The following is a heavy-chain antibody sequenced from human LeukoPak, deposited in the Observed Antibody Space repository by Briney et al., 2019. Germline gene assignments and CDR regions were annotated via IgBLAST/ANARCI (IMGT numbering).Heavy chain of an antibody. CDR3: AGTMARTYVVN. CDR2: ISSSSSYI. D-gene: IGHD3-10*01. J-gene: IGHJ4*02. Sequence: PGGSLRLSSLPAACTPITLCMDCDRQAPGKGLEWVSSISSSSSYIYYADSVKGRFTISRDNAKNSLYLQMNSLRAEDTAVYYSAGTMARTYVVNRGQGTLVTVSS. V-gene: IGHV3-21*01. CDR1: ACTPITLC.